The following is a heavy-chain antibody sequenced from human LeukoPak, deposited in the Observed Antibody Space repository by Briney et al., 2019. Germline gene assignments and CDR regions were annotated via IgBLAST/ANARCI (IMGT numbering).Heavy chain of an antibody. CDR2: ISSSGSTI. D-gene: IGHD6-19*01. J-gene: IGHJ4*02. CDR3: YSSLDY. V-gene: IGHV3-48*03. CDR1: GFTFSSYE. Sequence: GGSLRLSCAASGFTFSSYEMNWVRQAPGKGLEWVSYISSSGSTIYYADSVKGRFTISRDNSKNTLYLQMNSLRAEDTADCASYSSLDYWGQGTLVTVSS.